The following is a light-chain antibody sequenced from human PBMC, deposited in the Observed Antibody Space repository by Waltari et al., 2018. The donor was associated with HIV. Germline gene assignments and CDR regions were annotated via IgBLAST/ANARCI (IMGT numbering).Light chain of an antibody. Sequence: QSALPQPASVSGSPGPSITLSCPGTRSDVGRYTLVSWYQQHPGKAPKLMIYEVNKRPSGVSNRFSGSKSGNTASLTISGLQAEDEADYYCCSYAGSPYVFGTGTKVTVL. CDR3: CSYAGSPYV. CDR1: RSDVGRYTL. CDR2: EVN. V-gene: IGLV2-23*02. J-gene: IGLJ1*01.